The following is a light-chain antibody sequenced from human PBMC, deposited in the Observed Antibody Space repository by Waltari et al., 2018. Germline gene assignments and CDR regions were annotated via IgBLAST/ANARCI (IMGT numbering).Light chain of an antibody. CDR3: AAWDTSLRGHVI. V-gene: IGLV1-47*01. CDR1: NSNIGVNY. CDR2: RNS. J-gene: IGLJ2*01. Sequence: QSGLTQPPSASGTPGQRVTISCSGSNSNIGVNYVYWYQQFPGTAPKLLIDRNSLRPSGCSGRFSGSKAVASASLAISGRRSEDEADYYCAAWDTSLRGHVIFGGGTKLTVV.